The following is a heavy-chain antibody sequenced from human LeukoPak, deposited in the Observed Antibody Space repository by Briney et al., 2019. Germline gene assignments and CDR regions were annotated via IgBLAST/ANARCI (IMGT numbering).Heavy chain of an antibody. D-gene: IGHD6-13*01. V-gene: IGHV3-23*01. Sequence: GGSLRLSCAASRFTFSAYSMTWVRQAPGKGLEWVSAISGSGGNTHYADSVKGRFTISRDNSKNTLYLQMNSLRAEDTAAYYCARGGILYGMDVWGQGTTVTVSS. CDR2: ISGSGGNT. CDR1: RFTFSAYS. CDR3: ARGGILYGMDV. J-gene: IGHJ6*02.